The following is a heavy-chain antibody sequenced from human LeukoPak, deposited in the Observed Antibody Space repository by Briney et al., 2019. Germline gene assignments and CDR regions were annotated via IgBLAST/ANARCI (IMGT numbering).Heavy chain of an antibody. J-gene: IGHJ5*01. CDR2: IHYDASIK. V-gene: IGHV3-30*02. CDR1: GFTFSSYG. D-gene: IGHD3-10*01. CDR3: VKDGRLEFGDDS. Sequence: PGGSLRLSCVASGFTFSSYGMHWVRQAPGKGLEWVTYIHYDASIKYYAESVKGRFTISRDNSKNTLYLQMNSLRVEDTAVYYCVKDGRLEFGDDSWGQGTLVTVSS.